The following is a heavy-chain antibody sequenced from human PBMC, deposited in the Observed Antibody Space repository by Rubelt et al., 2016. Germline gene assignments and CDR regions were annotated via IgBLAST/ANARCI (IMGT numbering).Heavy chain of an antibody. CDR2: IKQDGSEK. V-gene: IGHV3-7*03. J-gene: IGHJ5*02. D-gene: IGHD6-13*01. CDR1: GFTVSSNY. Sequence: EVQLVESGGGLVQPGGSLRLSCAASGFTVSSNYMSWVRQAPGKGLEWVANIKQDGSEKYYVDSVKGRFTISRDNAKNSLYLQMNSLRAEDTAVYYCARDQRGAAGSWGQGTLVTVSS. CDR3: ARDQRGAAGS.